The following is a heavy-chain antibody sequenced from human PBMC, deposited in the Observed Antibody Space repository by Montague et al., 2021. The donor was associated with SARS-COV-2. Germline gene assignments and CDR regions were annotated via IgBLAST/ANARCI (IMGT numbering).Heavy chain of an antibody. CDR2: IYSGGNT. V-gene: IGHV3-66*01. CDR3: ARDPYGMDV. CDR1: GFIVSHNY. Sequence: SLRLCCAASGFIVSHNYMSWVRQAPGKGLEWVSIIYSGGNTYYAVSVKGRFTISRDNSKNILYLQMNSLRAEDTALYYCARDPYGMDVWGQGTTVTVSS. J-gene: IGHJ6*02.